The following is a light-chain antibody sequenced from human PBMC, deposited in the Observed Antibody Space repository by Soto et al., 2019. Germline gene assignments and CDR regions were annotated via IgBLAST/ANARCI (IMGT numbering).Light chain of an antibody. Sequence: QSVLTQPASESGSPGQSITISCTGTSSDVGGYNYVSWYQQHPGKAPKLMIYEVSNRPSGVSNRFSGSKSGNTASLTISGLQAEDEADYYCILYKTTSPDVFGPATQVT. J-gene: IGLJ1*01. CDR2: EVS. CDR3: ILYKTTSPDV. V-gene: IGLV2-14*01. CDR1: SSDVGGYNY.